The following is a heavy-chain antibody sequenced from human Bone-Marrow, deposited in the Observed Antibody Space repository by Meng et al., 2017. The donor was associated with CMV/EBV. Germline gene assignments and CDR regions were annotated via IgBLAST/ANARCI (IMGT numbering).Heavy chain of an antibody. CDR2: ISYDGSNK. J-gene: IGHJ4*02. CDR1: GFTFSSDA. Sequence: VLLVGCGGRVVQPGRSLRLSCAASGFTFSSDAMHWVRQAPGKGLEWVAVISYDGSNKYYAASVKGRFTISRDNSKNTLYLQMNSLRAEDTAVYYCASRDPGDYWGQGTLVTVSS. V-gene: IGHV3-30-3*01. CDR3: ASRDPGDY. D-gene: IGHD5-24*01.